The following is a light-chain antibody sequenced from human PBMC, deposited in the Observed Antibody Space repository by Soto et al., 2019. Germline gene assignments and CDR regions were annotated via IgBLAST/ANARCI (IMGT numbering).Light chain of an antibody. V-gene: IGLV1-44*01. J-gene: IGLJ3*02. CDR1: SSNIGSNP. CDR2: SNN. CDR3: AAWDDSLNGPV. Sequence: QSVLTQPPSASGTPGQRVTISCSGSSSNIGSNPVNWYQQLPGTAPTLLIYSNNQRPSGVPDRFSGSKSGTSAALAVNGLQAEDEADYYCAAWDDSLNGPVFGGGTKLTVL.